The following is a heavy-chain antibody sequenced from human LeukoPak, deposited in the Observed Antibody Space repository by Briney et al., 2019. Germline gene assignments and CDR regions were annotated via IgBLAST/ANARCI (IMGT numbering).Heavy chain of an antibody. D-gene: IGHD6-19*01. J-gene: IGHJ2*01. CDR2: IIPIFGTA. V-gene: IGHV1-69*05. CDR1: GGTFSSYA. Sequence: SVKVSCKASGGTFSSYAISWVRQAPGQGLEWMGGIIPIFGTANYAQKFQGRVTITTDESTSTAYMELSSLRSEDTAVYYCARDEAVARYFDLWGRGTLVTVSS. CDR3: ARDEAVARYFDL.